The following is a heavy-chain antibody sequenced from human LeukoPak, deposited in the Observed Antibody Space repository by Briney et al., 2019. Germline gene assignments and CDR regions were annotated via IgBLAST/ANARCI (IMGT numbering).Heavy chain of an antibody. Sequence: PGGSLRLSCAASGFIFSDYSMNWVRQAPGKGLEWVSSIRFTGSCIYYADSVKGRFTISRDDAKNSLYLQMNSLRAEDTAVYYCARDSKSSSWYYYYYGMDVWGQGTTVTVSS. CDR1: GFIFSDYS. CDR2: IRFTGSCI. V-gene: IGHV3-21*01. D-gene: IGHD6-13*01. CDR3: ARDSKSSSWYYYYYGMDV. J-gene: IGHJ6*02.